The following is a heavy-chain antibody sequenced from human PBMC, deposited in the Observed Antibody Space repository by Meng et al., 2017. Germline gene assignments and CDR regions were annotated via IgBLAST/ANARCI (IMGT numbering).Heavy chain of an antibody. CDR3: ARDENISLGKLFGDY. V-gene: IGHV1-2*06. CDR1: GYTFTAYY. CDR2: INPDTGDT. D-gene: IGHD2-21*01. J-gene: IGHJ4*02. Sequence: ASVKVSCKPSGYTFTAYYIHWVRQAPGQGLEWMGHINPDTGDTLYAQKFQGRVSMTGDTSISTAYVELSGLRPDDTAVYYCARDENISLGKLFGDYWGQGTLVTVSS.